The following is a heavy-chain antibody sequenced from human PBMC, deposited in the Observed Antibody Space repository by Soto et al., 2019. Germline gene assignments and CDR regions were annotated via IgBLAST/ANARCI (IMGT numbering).Heavy chain of an antibody. Sequence: ASVKVSCKASGYTFTSYAMHWVRQAPGQRLEWMGWINAGNGNTKYSQKFQGRVTITRDTSASTAYMELSSLRSEDTAVYYCARDLTGAARPREYYYSYGMDVWGEGTKVTVSS. J-gene: IGHJ6*04. D-gene: IGHD6-6*01. V-gene: IGHV1-3*01. CDR3: ARDLTGAARPREYYYSYGMDV. CDR1: GYTFTSYA. CDR2: INAGNGNT.